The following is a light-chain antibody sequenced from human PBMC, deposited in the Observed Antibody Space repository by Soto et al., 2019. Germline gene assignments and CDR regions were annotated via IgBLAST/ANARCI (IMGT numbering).Light chain of an antibody. CDR2: DAS. Sequence: AIQLTQSPSSLSASVGDRVTITCRASQGISSALAWYQQKPGKAPKLLIYDASSLESGVPSRFSGSGSGTDFTLTISSLQPEDFATYYCQQFNSYSPWTFGQGTKVEIK. CDR1: QGISSA. J-gene: IGKJ1*01. CDR3: QQFNSYSPWT. V-gene: IGKV1-13*02.